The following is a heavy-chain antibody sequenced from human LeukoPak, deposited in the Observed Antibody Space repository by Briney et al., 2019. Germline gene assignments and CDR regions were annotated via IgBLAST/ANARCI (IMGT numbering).Heavy chain of an antibody. CDR2: ISGSGGST. D-gene: IGHD3-16*01. V-gene: IGHV3-23*01. CDR3: AKDGGQGADY. J-gene: IGHJ4*02. CDR1: GFTFSSHG. Sequence: GGSLRLFCAASGFTFSSHGMSWVRQAPGKGLEWVSAISGSGGSTYYADSVKGRFTISRDNSKNTLYLQMNSLRAEDMAVYYCAKDGGQGADYWGQGTLVSVSS.